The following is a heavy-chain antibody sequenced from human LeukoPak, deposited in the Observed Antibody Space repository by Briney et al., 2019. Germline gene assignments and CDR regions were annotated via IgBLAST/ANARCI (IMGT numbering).Heavy chain of an antibody. V-gene: IGHV4-34*01. CDR2: IYYSGST. Sequence: SETLSLTCAVYGGSFSGYYWSWIRQPPGKGLEWIGSIYYSGSTYYSPSLKSRVTISVDTSKNQFSLKLSSVTAADTAVYYCARPGVAGPIDYWGQGTLVTVSS. CDR1: GGSFSGYY. D-gene: IGHD6-19*01. J-gene: IGHJ4*02. CDR3: ARPGVAGPIDY.